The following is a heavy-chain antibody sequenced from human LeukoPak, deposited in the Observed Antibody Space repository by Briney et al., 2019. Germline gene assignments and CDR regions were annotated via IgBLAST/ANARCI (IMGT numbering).Heavy chain of an antibody. CDR3: ARWQPGFDP. V-gene: IGHV3-7*01. D-gene: IGHD6-13*01. CDR2: IRPEGSDK. Sequence: GGSLRLSCAASGFTLTNYWMGWVRQAPGKGLEWVANIRPEGSDKYYVDSVKGRFTISRDNARNSLYLQMNSLRVEDTAMYYCARWQPGFDPWGQGTLVTVSS. CDR1: GFTLTNYW. J-gene: IGHJ5*02.